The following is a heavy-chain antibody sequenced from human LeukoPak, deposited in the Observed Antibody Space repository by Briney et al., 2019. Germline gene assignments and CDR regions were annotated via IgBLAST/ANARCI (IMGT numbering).Heavy chain of an antibody. V-gene: IGHV3-7*01. J-gene: IGHJ4*02. CDR2: IKHDGSEK. CDR3: ARDEYYSSDY. Sequence: GGSLRLSCVVSGFTFSRYWMSWVRQAPGKGLEWVANIKHDGSEKYYVDSMKGRFTISSDNAKNSLYLQMNSLRADDTAVYYCARDEYYSSDYWGQGTLVTVSS. D-gene: IGHD6-6*01. CDR1: GFTFSRYW.